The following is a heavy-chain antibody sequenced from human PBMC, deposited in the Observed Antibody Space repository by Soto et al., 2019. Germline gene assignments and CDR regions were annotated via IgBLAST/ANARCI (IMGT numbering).Heavy chain of an antibody. CDR1: GYTFTSYD. V-gene: IGHV1-8*01. D-gene: IGHD3-10*01. Sequence: QVQLVQSGAEVKKPGASVKVSCKASGYTFTSYDINWVRQATGQGLEWMGWMNPNSGNTDYAQKFQGRVTMTSNTSISTAYMERSSLRAEDTAVYYCARQGGSGSYYTPWFDPWGQGTLVTVSS. CDR2: MNPNSGNT. J-gene: IGHJ5*02. CDR3: ARQGGSGSYYTPWFDP.